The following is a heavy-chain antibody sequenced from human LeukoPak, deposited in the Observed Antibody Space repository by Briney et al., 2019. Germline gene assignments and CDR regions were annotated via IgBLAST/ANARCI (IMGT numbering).Heavy chain of an antibody. CDR2: IYHSGST. D-gene: IGHD2-21*02. V-gene: IGHV4-4*02. J-gene: IGHJ4*02. Sequence: SETLSLTCAVSGGSISSSNRWSWVRPPPGKGLEWIGEIYHSGSTNYNPSLKSRVTISVDKSKNQFSLKLSSVTAADTAVYYCARHEYGDSNYFDRWGQGTLVTVSS. CDR1: GGSISSSNR. CDR3: ARHEYGDSNYFDR.